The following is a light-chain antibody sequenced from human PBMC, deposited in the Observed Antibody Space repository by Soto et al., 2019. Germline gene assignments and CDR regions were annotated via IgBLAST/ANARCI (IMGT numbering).Light chain of an antibody. CDR2: GAS. V-gene: IGKV3-20*01. Sequence: EIVLTQSPGTLSLSPGERATLSCRASQSVSSSYLAWYQQKPGQAPRLLIYGASSRATGITDRFSGSGSGTDFTRTISLLESELFPLYSCLQYGSSLALTFGEGTKVESK. CDR3: LQYGSSLALT. CDR1: QSVSSSY. J-gene: IGKJ4*01.